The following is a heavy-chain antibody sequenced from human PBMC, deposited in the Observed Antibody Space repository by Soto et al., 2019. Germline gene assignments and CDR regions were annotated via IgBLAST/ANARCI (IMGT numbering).Heavy chain of an antibody. Sequence: GWSLRLSCSASGFTFSSYAMHLVRQAPGKGLQYVSAISSNGGTTYYADSVKGRFTISRDNSKNTVYLQMSSLRAEDTAVYYCAKDGTPYDFWSGYFSNFESWGEGTLVTVS. V-gene: IGHV3-64D*06. J-gene: IGHJ4*02. D-gene: IGHD3-3*01. CDR3: AKDGTPYDFWSGYFSNFES. CDR2: ISSNGGTT. CDR1: GFTFSSYA.